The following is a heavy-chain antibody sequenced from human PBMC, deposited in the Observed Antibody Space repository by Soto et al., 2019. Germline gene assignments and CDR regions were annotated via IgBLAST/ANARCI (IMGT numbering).Heavy chain of an antibody. CDR3: ARRAYNYANMDV. Sequence: QVQLVQSGAEVKKPGASVKVSCETSGYTFTTYYMHWVRRAPGQGIEWMGMINPSGGSTSYAQKFQGRVTMTRDTSTRTIYMELSSLRRDDTAIYYCARRAYNYANMDVWGQGTTVTVSS. CDR1: GYTFTTYY. J-gene: IGHJ6*02. V-gene: IGHV1-46*01. CDR2: INPSGGST. D-gene: IGHD5-18*01.